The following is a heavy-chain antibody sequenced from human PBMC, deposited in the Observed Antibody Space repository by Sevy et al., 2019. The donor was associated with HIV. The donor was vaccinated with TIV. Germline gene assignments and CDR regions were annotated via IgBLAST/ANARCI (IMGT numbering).Heavy chain of an antibody. CDR3: AREAYGGNTGSAFDI. CDR1: GFTFSSYG. J-gene: IGHJ3*02. V-gene: IGHV3-33*01. CDR2: IWYDGSNK. Sequence: GGSLRLSCAASGFTFSSYGMHWVRQAPGKGLEWVAVIWYDGSNKYYADSVKGRFTISRDNSKNTLYLQMNSLRAEDTAVYYCAREAYGGNTGSAFDIRGQGTMVTVSS. D-gene: IGHD4-17*01.